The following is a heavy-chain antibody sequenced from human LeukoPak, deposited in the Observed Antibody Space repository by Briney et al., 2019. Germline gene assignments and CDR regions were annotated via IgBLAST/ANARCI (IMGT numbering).Heavy chain of an antibody. CDR2: ISGSGGST. CDR1: GFTFSSYG. V-gene: IGHV3-23*01. J-gene: IGHJ6*03. Sequence: GGTLRLSCAASGFTFSSYGMSWVRQAPGKGLEWVSAISGSGGSTYYADSVKGRFTISRDNSKNTLYLQMNSLRAEDTAVYYCAKGRAAAGYYYYYMDVWGKGTTVTISS. D-gene: IGHD6-13*01. CDR3: AKGRAAAGYYYYYMDV.